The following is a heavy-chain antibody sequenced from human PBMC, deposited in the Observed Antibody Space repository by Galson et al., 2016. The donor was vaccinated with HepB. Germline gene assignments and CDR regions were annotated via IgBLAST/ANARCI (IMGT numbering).Heavy chain of an antibody. D-gene: IGHD3-10*01. CDR3: ARDRGVYYYFGMDV. V-gene: IGHV3-20*04. J-gene: IGHJ6*04. CDR1: GRNFDDYG. CDR2: IIWDGGRT. Sequence: SLRLSCAASGRNFDDYGMSWVRQAPGKGLEWVSGIIWDGGRTAYADSVKGRFTISRDNAKNSLYLQMNSLRPEDTALYYCARDRGVYYYFGMDVWGKGTAVTVSS.